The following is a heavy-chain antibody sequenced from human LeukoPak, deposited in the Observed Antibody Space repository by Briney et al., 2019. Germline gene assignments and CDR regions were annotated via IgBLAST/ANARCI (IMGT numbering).Heavy chain of an antibody. Sequence: SETLSLTCTVSGGSISSYYWSWIRPPPGKGLEWIGYIYYSGSTNYNPSLKSRVTISEDRSKNQFSLNLSSVTAADTALYYCAKNTLGAHDYWGQGIQVTVSS. CDR1: GGSISSYY. CDR2: IYYSGST. V-gene: IGHV4-59*08. CDR3: AKNTLGAHDY. J-gene: IGHJ4*02. D-gene: IGHD1-26*01.